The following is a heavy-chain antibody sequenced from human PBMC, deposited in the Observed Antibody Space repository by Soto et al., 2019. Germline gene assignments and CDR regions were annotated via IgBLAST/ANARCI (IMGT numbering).Heavy chain of an antibody. CDR3: ARSGGSYDFWSGYFSYYYYGMDV. CDR2: ISAYNGNT. Sequence: ASVKVSCKASGYTFTSYGISWVRQAPGQGLEWMGWISAYNGNTNYAQKLQGRVTMTTDTSTSTAYMELRSLRSDDTAVYYCARSGGSYDFWSGYFSYYYYGMDVWGQTTRVTFSS. CDR1: GYTFTSYG. J-gene: IGHJ6*02. V-gene: IGHV1-18*01. D-gene: IGHD3-3*01.